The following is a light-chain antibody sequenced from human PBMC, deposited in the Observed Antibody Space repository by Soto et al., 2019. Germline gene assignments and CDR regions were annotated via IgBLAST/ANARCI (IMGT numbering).Light chain of an antibody. J-gene: IGLJ2*01. V-gene: IGLV2-14*01. CDR1: SNDVGGYNY. CDR2: EVS. CDR3: QSYDSSLTVV. Sequence: QSALTQPASVSGSPGQSITISCTGASNDVGGYNYVSWYQHYPGKAPKLIISEVSHRPSGVSNRFSGSKSGNTASLTISGLQAEDEAEYFCQSYDSSLTVVFGGGTKLTVL.